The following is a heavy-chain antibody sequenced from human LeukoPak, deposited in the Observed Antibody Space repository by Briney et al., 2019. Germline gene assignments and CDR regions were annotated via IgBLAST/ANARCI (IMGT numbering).Heavy chain of an antibody. J-gene: IGHJ4*02. D-gene: IGHD6-19*01. V-gene: IGHV4-59*01. CDR3: ATYSSGWTEYYFDY. CDR2: IYYSGST. CDR1: GGSISSYY. Sequence: SETLSLTCTVSGGSISSYYWSWIRQPPGKGLEWIGYIYYSGSTNYNPSLKSRVTISVDTSKNQFSLKLSSVTAADTAVCYCATYSSGWTEYYFDYWGQGTLVTVSS.